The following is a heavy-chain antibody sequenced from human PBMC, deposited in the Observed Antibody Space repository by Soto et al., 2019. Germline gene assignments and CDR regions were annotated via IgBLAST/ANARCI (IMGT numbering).Heavy chain of an antibody. CDR2: VYYSGNT. CDR1: GVSISNYY. CDR3: ARFGAAAAHDDN. Sequence: SETLSLTCTVSGVSISNYYWSWIRQPPGKALEWIGYVYYSGNTNYNPSLKTRVTISVDTPKNQFSLKLTSVTAADTAVYYCARFGAAAAHDDNWGRGVLVTVSS. J-gene: IGHJ4*01. D-gene: IGHD6-13*01. V-gene: IGHV4-59*01.